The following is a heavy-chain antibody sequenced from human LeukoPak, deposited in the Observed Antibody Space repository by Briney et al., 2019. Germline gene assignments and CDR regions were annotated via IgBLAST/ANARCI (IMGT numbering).Heavy chain of an antibody. D-gene: IGHD1-26*01. V-gene: IGHV3-23*01. CDR2: ISGSGGST. Sequence: QPGGSLRLSCAASGFTFSSYDMSWVRQAPGKGLEWLSAISGSGGSTYYADSVKGRFTISRDNSKNTLYLQMNSLRAEDTAVYCCAKAEWELLLDYWGQGTLVTVSS. CDR3: AKAEWELLLDY. CDR1: GFTFSSYD. J-gene: IGHJ4*02.